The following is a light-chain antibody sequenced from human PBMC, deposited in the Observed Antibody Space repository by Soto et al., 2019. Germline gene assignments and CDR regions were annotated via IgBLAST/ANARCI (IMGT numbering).Light chain of an antibody. CDR2: EVN. J-gene: IGLJ3*02. V-gene: IGLV2-14*01. CDR1: NSDVGGYNY. Sequence: QSALTQPASVSGSPGQSITISCTGTNSDVGGYNYVSWYQQHPGKAPKLIIYEVNDRPSGVSTRFSASKSGNTASLSISGLHPDEEADYYCCSYTTNNTWVFGGGTKLTVL. CDR3: CSYTTNNTWV.